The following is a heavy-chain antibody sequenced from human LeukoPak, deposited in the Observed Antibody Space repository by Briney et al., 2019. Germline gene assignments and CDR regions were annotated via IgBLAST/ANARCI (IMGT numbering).Heavy chain of an antibody. D-gene: IGHD5-12*01. Sequence: KASETLSLTCTVSGGSISSGSYYWSWIRQPAGKGLEWIGRIYTSGSTKYNPSLKSRVTISVDTSKNQFSLKLSSVTAADTAVYYCARDRVATFYWYFDLWGRGTLVTVSS. CDR2: IYTSGST. J-gene: IGHJ2*01. V-gene: IGHV4-61*02. CDR3: ARDRVATFYWYFDL. CDR1: GGSISSGSYY.